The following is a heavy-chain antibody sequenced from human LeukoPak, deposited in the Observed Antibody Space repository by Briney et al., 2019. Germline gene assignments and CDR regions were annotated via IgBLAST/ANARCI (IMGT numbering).Heavy chain of an antibody. Sequence: GASVKVSCKASGGTFSSYAISWVRQAPGQGLGWMGGIIPIFGTANYAQKFQGRVTITADESTSTAYMELSSLRSDDTAVYYCARVPGRGYSQPVDYWGQGTLVTVSS. D-gene: IGHD5-18*01. CDR1: GGTFSSYA. V-gene: IGHV1-69*01. CDR2: IIPIFGTA. CDR3: ARVPGRGYSQPVDY. J-gene: IGHJ4*02.